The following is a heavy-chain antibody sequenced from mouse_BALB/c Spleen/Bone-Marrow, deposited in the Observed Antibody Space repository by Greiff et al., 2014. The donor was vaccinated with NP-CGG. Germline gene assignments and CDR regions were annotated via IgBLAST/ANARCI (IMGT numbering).Heavy chain of an antibody. D-gene: IGHD2-1*01. Sequence: EVHLVESGGGLVQPGGSRKLSCAASGFTFSSFGMHWVRQAPEKGLEWVASISSGSSTIYYADTVKGRFTISRDNPKNTLFLQMTSLRSEDTAMYYCARSRGNYLYYAMDYWGQGTSVTVSS. J-gene: IGHJ4*01. V-gene: IGHV5-17*02. CDR1: GFTFSSFG. CDR3: ARSRGNYLYYAMDY. CDR2: ISSGSSTI.